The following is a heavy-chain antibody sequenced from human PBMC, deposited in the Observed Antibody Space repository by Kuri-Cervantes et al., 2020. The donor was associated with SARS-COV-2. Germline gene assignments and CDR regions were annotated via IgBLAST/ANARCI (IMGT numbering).Heavy chain of an antibody. CDR2: IYTSGST. CDR3: ARLYSSSWCAFDI. Sequence: SETLSLTCTVSGGSISSGSYYWSWIRQPAGKGLEWIGHIYTSGSTNYNPSLKSRVTISVDTSKNQFSLKLSSVTAADTAVYYCARLYSSSWCAFDIWGQGTMVTVSS. J-gene: IGHJ3*02. D-gene: IGHD6-13*01. V-gene: IGHV4-61*09. CDR1: GGSISSGSYY.